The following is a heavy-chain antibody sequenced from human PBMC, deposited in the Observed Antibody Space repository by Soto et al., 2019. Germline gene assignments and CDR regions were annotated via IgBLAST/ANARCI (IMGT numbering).Heavy chain of an antibody. CDR2: ISYDGSNK. J-gene: IGHJ6*02. CDR3: AKGLVGYDFWSGLYYYGMDV. Sequence: QVQLVESGGGVVQPGRSLRLSCAASGFTFSSYGMHWVRQAPGKGLEWVAVISYDGSNKYYADSVKGRFTISRDNSKNTLYLHMNSLRAEDTAVYYCAKGLVGYDFWSGLYYYGMDVWGQGTTVTVSS. CDR1: GFTFSSYG. D-gene: IGHD3-3*01. V-gene: IGHV3-30*18.